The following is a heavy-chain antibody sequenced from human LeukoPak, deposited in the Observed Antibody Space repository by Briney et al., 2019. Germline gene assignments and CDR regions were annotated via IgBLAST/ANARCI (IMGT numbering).Heavy chain of an antibody. CDR3: AREEPGGAVAGTLGFDY. CDR2: INPNSGGT. CDR1: GYTFTGYY. V-gene: IGHV1-2*02. J-gene: IGHJ4*02. Sequence: GSVKVSCKASGYTFTGYYMHWVRQAPGQGLEWMGWINPNSGGTDYSQKFQGRVTMTRDTSISTAYMELSRLRSDDTAVYCCAREEPGGAVAGTLGFDYWGQGTLDTVSS. D-gene: IGHD6-19*01.